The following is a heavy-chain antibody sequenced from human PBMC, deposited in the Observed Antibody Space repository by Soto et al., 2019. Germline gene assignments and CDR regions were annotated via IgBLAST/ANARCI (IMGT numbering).Heavy chain of an antibody. Sequence: EVQLLESGGGLVQPGRSLRLSCAASGFTFSGYAMSWVRQAPGKGLEWVSVIHGGGSSAYYADSVKGRFTISRDNSKNTLYLQMSSLRGEDTSVYCCGKNMSLGATSWHSAYWGQGTLLTVSS. D-gene: IGHD1-26*01. CDR1: GFTFSGYA. CDR3: GKNMSLGATSWHSAY. J-gene: IGHJ4*02. CDR2: IHGGGSSA. V-gene: IGHV3-23*01.